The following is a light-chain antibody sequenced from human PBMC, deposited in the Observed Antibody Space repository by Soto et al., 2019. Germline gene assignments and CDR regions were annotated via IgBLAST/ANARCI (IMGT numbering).Light chain of an antibody. CDR2: GAS. V-gene: IGKV3-15*01. Sequence: EIVMTQSPATLSVSPGERATLSCRASQSVSSNLSWYQQKPGQAPRLLIYGASTRATGIPVRFSGSGSGTDFTLTISSLQSEDFAVYYCQQYNDWSPESTFGGGTKVDIK. CDR1: QSVSSN. J-gene: IGKJ4*01. CDR3: QQYNDWSPEST.